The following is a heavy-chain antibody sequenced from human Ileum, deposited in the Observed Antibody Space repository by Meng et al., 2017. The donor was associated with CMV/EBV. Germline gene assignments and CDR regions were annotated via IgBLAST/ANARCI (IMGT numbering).Heavy chain of an antibody. CDR1: GFTFSTYW. J-gene: IGHJ3*02. Sequence: GGSLRLSCAASGFTFSTYWMHWVRQAPGKGLVWVSRIDSDGSSTIYADSVKGRFTISRDNSKNTLYLQMNSLRAEDTAVYYCACITMIVVVITDAFDIWGQGTMVTVSS. V-gene: IGHV3-74*01. CDR2: IDSDGSST. D-gene: IGHD3-22*01. CDR3: ACITMIVVVITDAFDI.